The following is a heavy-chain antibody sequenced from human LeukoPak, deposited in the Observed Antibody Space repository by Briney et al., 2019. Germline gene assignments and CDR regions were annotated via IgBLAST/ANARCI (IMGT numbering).Heavy chain of an antibody. J-gene: IGHJ4*02. CDR3: ARDRRSIAVAGPGVFDY. Sequence: GGSLRLSCAASGFTFSSYTMNWVRQAPGKGLEWVSGISGSGDNTYYADSVKGRFTISRDNAKNSLYLQMNSLRAEDTAVYYCARDRRSIAVAGPGVFDYWGQGTLVTVSS. V-gene: IGHV3-21*01. D-gene: IGHD6-19*01. CDR1: GFTFSSYT. CDR2: ISGSGDNT.